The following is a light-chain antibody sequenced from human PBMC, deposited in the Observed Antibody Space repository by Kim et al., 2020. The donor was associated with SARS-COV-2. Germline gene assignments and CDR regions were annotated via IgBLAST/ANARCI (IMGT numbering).Light chain of an antibody. V-gene: IGLV1-40*01. CDR2: GNN. CDR3: QSHDSSLSGYV. CDR1: SSNIGAGYD. Sequence: QSVLTQPPSVSGAPGQRVTISCTGNSSNIGAGYDVHWYQQLPGTAPKLLIYGNNNRPSGVPDRFSGSKSGTSASLAITGLQAEDEADYYCQSHDSSLSGYVFGTGTKVTVL. J-gene: IGLJ1*01.